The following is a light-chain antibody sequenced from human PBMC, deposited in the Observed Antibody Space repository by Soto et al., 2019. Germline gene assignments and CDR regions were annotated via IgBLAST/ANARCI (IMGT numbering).Light chain of an antibody. J-gene: IGKJ2*01. CDR2: GAS. CDR1: QSVSNDF. CDR3: HRYGSSPT. Sequence: EIVLTQSPGILSLSPGERATLSCRASQSVSNDFLAWYQQKPGQAPRLLIYGASTRATDVPDRFSGSGSGADFTLTISRLEPEDFAVYYCHRYGSSPTFGLGTKLEI. V-gene: IGKV3-20*01.